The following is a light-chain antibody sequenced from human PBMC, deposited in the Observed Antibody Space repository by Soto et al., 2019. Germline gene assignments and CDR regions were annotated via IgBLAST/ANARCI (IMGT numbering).Light chain of an antibody. CDR1: SSDVGGYNY. CDR3: CSYAGSYTYV. V-gene: IGLV2-11*01. Sequence: QSALTQPRSVSGSPGQSVTISCTGTSSDVGGYNYVSWYQQHPGKVPKLMIYDVTKRPSGVPDRFSGTKSGNTASLTISGLQAEDEADYYCCSYAGSYTYVFGPGTKLTVL. CDR2: DVT. J-gene: IGLJ1*01.